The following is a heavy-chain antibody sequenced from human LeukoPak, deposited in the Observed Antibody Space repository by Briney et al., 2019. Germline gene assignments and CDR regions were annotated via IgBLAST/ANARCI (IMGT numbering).Heavy chain of an antibody. CDR3: AKDEADVWYFDL. V-gene: IGHV3-23*01. CDR1: GFTFSSYA. J-gene: IGHJ2*01. Sequence: HPGGSLRLSCAASGFTFSSYAMSWVRQAPGKGLEWVSAISGSGGSTYYADSVKGRFTISRDNSKNTLYLQMNSLRAEDTAVYYCAKDEADVWYFDLWGRGTLVTVSS. CDR2: ISGSGGST. D-gene: IGHD5-24*01.